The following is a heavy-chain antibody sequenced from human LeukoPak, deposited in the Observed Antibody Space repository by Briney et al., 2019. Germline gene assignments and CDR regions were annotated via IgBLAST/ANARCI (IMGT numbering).Heavy chain of an antibody. Sequence: SGGSLRLSCAASGFTFSSYGVHWVRQAPGKGLEWVAFIRYDGSNKYYADSVKGRFTISRDNSKNTLYLQMNSLRAEDTAVYYCAELELYEHWGQGTLVTVSS. D-gene: IGHD1-7*01. V-gene: IGHV3-30*02. CDR1: GFTFSSYG. CDR2: IRYDGSNK. J-gene: IGHJ1*01. CDR3: AELELYEH.